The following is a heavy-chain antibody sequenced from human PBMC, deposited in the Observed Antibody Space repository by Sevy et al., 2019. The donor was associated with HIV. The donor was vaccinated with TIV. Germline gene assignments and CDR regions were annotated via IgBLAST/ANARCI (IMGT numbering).Heavy chain of an antibody. CDR3: ARAPTAPNGMDV. Sequence: SETLSLTCTVSGDSIDSNYWNWIRQPPGKGLEWIGYLYYSGVTNYNPSLKSRVTISVDTSKNQFSLKLRSVTAADTAVYYCARAPTAPNGMDVWGQGTMVTVSS. D-gene: IGHD1-1*01. J-gene: IGHJ6*02. CDR2: LYYSGVT. V-gene: IGHV4-59*01. CDR1: GDSIDSNY.